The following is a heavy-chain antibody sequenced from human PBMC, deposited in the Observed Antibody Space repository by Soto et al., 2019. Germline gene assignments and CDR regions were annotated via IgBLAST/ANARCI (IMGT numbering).Heavy chain of an antibody. Sequence: ETLSLTCTVFGGSLSRYYWNWVRQMPGKGLEWMGRIDPSDSYTNYSPSFQGHVTISADKSISTAYLQWSSLKASDTAMYYCARRCSSTSCYKDYYYYGMDVWGQGTTVTVSS. J-gene: IGHJ6*02. CDR2: IDPSDSYT. CDR1: GGSLSRYY. D-gene: IGHD2-2*02. V-gene: IGHV5-10-1*01. CDR3: ARRCSSTSCYKDYYYYGMDV.